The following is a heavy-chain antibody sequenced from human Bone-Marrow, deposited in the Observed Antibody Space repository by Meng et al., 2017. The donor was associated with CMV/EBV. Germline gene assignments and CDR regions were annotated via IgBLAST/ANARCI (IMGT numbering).Heavy chain of an antibody. CDR1: GYTFTSYY. CDR3: ARDGIAAANCYYGMDV. Sequence: ASVKVSCKASGYTFTSYYMHWVRQAPGQGLEWMGIINPSGGSTSYAQKFQGRVTMTRDTSTSTVYMELSSLRSEDTAVYYCARDGIAAANCYYGMDVWGQGTTVTVSS. J-gene: IGHJ6*02. CDR2: INPSGGST. V-gene: IGHV1-46*01. D-gene: IGHD6-13*01.